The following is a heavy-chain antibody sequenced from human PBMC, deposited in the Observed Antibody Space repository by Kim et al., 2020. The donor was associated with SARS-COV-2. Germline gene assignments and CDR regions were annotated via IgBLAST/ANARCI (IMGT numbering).Heavy chain of an antibody. CDR3: ARDTFSRTWNEYFQL. J-gene: IGHJ1*01. V-gene: IGHV3-23*01. Sequence: ADSVKGPFTISRDNSKTTLYLQMNSLGADDTALYFCARDTFSRTWNEYFQLWGQGTLVTVSS. D-gene: IGHD6-13*01.